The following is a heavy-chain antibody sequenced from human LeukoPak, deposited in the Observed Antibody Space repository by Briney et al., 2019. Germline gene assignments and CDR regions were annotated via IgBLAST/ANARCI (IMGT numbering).Heavy chain of an antibody. Sequence: GGSLRLSCAASGFTFSGSAMHWVRQAPGKGLEWVGRIRRKANSYATAYAASVKGRFTISRDDSKNTAYLQMNSLKTEDTAVYYCTRLTPGAAGTAVAGIFDYWGQGTLVTVSS. CDR1: GFTFSGSA. V-gene: IGHV3-73*01. J-gene: IGHJ4*02. CDR3: TRLTPGAAGTAVAGIFDY. D-gene: IGHD6-19*01. CDR2: IRRKANSYAT.